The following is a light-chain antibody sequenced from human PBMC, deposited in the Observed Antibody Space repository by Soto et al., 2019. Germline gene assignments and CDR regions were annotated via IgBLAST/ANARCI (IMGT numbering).Light chain of an antibody. J-gene: IGLJ2*01. Sequence: SYELTQPPSVSVSPGQTASITCSGDKLGDKYACWYQQKPGQSPVLVVYQNSKRPSGIPERFSGSNSGNTATLTISGTQAMVAAAYYCQGWASGLGVFGGGPSSPS. CDR2: QNS. V-gene: IGLV3-1*01. CDR1: KLGDKY. CDR3: QGWASGLGV.